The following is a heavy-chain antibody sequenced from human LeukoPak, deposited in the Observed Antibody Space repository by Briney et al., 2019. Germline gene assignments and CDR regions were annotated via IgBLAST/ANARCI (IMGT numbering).Heavy chain of an antibody. CDR2: ISAYNGST. J-gene: IGHJ4*02. Sequence: ASVKVSCKASGYTFTSYGISWVRQAPGQGLEWMGWISAYNGSTNYAQKLQGRVTMTTDTSTSTAYMELRSLRSDDTAVYYCARLPYDYVWGSYRYTLDYWGQGTLVTVSS. CDR1: GYTFTSYG. V-gene: IGHV1-18*01. D-gene: IGHD3-16*02. CDR3: ARLPYDYVWGSYRYTLDY.